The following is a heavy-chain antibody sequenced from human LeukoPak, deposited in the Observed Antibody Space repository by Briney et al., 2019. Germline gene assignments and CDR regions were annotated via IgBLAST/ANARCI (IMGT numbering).Heavy chain of an antibody. D-gene: IGHD1-26*01. CDR2: ISYDGSNK. CDR3: AKGGPTYSGSYYYFDY. V-gene: IGHV3-30*18. J-gene: IGHJ4*02. CDR1: GFTFSSYG. Sequence: GGSLRLSCAASGFTFSSYGTHWVRQAPGKGLEWVAVISYDGSNKYYADSVKGRFTISRDNSKNSLYLQMNSLRAEDTALYYCAKGGPTYSGSYYYFDYWGQGTLVTVSS.